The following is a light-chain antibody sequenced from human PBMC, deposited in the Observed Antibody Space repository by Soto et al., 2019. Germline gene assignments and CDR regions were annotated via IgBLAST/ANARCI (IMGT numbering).Light chain of an antibody. V-gene: IGKV3-11*01. CDR2: DAS. J-gene: IGKJ4*01. CDR3: QQQVT. CDR1: QSVSSY. Sequence: EIVLTQSPATLSLSPGERATLSCRASQSVSSYLAWYQQKPGQAPRLLIYDASNRATGIPARFSGSGSATDFTLTISSLEPEDFAVYYCQQQVTFGGGTKVESK.